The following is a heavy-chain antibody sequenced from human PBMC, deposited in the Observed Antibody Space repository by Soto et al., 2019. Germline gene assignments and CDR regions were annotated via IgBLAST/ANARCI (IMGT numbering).Heavy chain of an antibody. V-gene: IGHV1-69*13. J-gene: IGHJ4*02. CDR2: IIPIFGTA. CDR3: ARVRRSSGYYYGY. CDR1: GYTFTSYG. Sequence: SVKVSCKASGYTFTSYGISWVRQAPGQGLEWMGGIIPIFGTANYAQKFQGRVTITADESTSTAYMELSSLRSEDTAVYYCARVRRSSGYYYGYWGQGTPVTVSS. D-gene: IGHD3-22*01.